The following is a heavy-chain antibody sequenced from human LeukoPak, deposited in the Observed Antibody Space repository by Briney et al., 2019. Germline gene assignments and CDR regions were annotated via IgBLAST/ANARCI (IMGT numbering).Heavy chain of an antibody. CDR2: ISSTNHYT. Sequence: AGGSLRLSCAASGFTFSSYSMNWVRQAPGKGLEWVSYISSTNHYTYYADSVKGRFTISRDNAKNSLYLQMNSLRAEDTAVYYCAKDAGTYDYVWGSYRPDYYFDYWGQGTLVTVSS. D-gene: IGHD3-16*02. J-gene: IGHJ4*02. V-gene: IGHV3-21*04. CDR3: AKDAGTYDYVWGSYRPDYYFDY. CDR1: GFTFSSYS.